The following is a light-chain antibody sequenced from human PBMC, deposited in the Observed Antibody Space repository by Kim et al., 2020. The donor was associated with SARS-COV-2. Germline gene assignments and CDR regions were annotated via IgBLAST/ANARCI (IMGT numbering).Light chain of an antibody. J-gene: IGLJ2*01. CDR2: YNG. Sequence: GQKVTIACAGTCSNIGTNEVSWHQQIPATATQHLFYYNGSRPSGIPARFSCSKSGTSATLVITGLQTGDEVDYYCGTWDTSLSAVVFGGGTQLTVL. CDR3: GTWDTSLSAVV. CDR1: CSNIGTNE. V-gene: IGLV1-51*01.